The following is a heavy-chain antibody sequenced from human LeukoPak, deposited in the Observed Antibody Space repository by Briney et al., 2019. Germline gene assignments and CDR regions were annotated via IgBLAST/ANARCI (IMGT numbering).Heavy chain of an antibody. CDR2: TSAYNGNT. V-gene: IGHV1-18*01. J-gene: IGHJ4*02. CDR3: ARESIFGVVIPYYFDY. Sequence: ASVKVSCKASGYTFTSYGISWVRQAPGQGLEWMGWTSAYNGNTNYAQKLQGRVTMTTDTSTSTAYMELRSLRSDDTAVYYCARESIFGVVIPYYFDYWGQGTLVTVSS. D-gene: IGHD3-3*01. CDR1: GYTFTSYG.